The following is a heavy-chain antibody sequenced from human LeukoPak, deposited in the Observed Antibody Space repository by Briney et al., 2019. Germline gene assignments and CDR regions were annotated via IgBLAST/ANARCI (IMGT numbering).Heavy chain of an antibody. CDR1: GLTFSSYG. CDR3: AREGGSLQQLTPDY. J-gene: IGHJ4*02. D-gene: IGHD6-13*01. CDR2: IWYDGSNK. Sequence: PGRSLRLSCAASGLTFSSYGMHWVRQAPGKGLEWVAVIWYDGSNKYYADSVKGRFTISRDNSKNTLYLQMNSLRAEDTAVYYCAREGGSLQQLTPDYWGQGTLVTVSS. V-gene: IGHV3-33*01.